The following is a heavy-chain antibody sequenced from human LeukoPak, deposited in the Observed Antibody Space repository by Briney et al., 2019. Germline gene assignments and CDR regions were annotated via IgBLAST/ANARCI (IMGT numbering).Heavy chain of an antibody. V-gene: IGHV4-4*07. CDR2: IYTSGST. CDR1: GGYISGYY. Sequence: PSETLSLTCTVSGGYISGYYWSWIRQPAGKGLEWVGRIYTSGSTHYNPSLKSRVTTSVDTSKNQFSLNLSSVTAADTAVYYCARLMTGTTTAFDVWGQGTMVTVSS. CDR3: ARLMTGTTTAFDV. D-gene: IGHD1-7*01. J-gene: IGHJ3*01.